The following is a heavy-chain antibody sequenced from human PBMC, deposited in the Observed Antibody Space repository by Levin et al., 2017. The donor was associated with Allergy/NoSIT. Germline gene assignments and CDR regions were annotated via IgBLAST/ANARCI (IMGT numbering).Heavy chain of an antibody. V-gene: IGHV4-59*02. CDR1: GASVSSYY. CDR2: IYYSGNT. Sequence: ASETLSLTCTVSGASVSSYYWSWIRQPPGKGLEWIGYIYYSGNTNYNPSLKSRATISGDTSNNQFSLKLRPVTAADPAVYYCATVRWGPGTRHFGDWGQGALVTVSA. J-gene: IGHJ4*02. D-gene: IGHD6-13*01. CDR3: ATVRWGPGTRHFGD.